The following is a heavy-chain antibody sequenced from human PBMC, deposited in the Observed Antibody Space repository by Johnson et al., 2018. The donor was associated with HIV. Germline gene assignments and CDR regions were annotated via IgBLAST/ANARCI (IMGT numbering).Heavy chain of an antibody. CDR3: VRELTSGSSMAFDI. V-gene: IGHV3-13*01. CDR1: GFTFSSYD. J-gene: IGHJ3*02. CDR2: IGTAGDT. Sequence: VQVVESGGDLVKPGGSLRLSCAASGFTFSSYDMHWVRQATGKGLEWVSAIGTAGDTYYADSVKGRFTISRDNAKNSLYLQMNSLRAEDTALYYCVRELTSGSSMAFDIWGQGTMVTVSS. D-gene: IGHD1-26*01.